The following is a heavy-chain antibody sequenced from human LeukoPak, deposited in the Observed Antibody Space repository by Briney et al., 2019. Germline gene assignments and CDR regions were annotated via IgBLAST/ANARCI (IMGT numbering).Heavy chain of an antibody. Sequence: GGSLRLSCVDSGFTFDDYGMSWVRQLPGKGLEWGAGINWDGGSTFYADSVKGRFIISRDNAKNSLFLQMNSLRVEDTALYYCARDLSSNWYNFAYWGQGTLVTVSS. CDR1: GFTFDDYG. CDR2: INWDGGST. J-gene: IGHJ4*02. D-gene: IGHD6-13*01. V-gene: IGHV3-20*04. CDR3: ARDLSSNWYNFAY.